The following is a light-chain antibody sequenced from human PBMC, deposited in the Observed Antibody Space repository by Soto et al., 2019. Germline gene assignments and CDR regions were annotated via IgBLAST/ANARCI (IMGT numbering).Light chain of an antibody. Sequence: EIQMTQSPYTLSASVGERATIICRASQSISGWLAWYQQKPGKAPKLLIYNASSLQTGVPSRFSGSAYGTEFNLTISSLQPDDFATYYCQQYNSYPITFGQGTRLEIK. J-gene: IGKJ5*01. V-gene: IGKV1-5*03. CDR1: QSISGW. CDR2: NAS. CDR3: QQYNSYPIT.